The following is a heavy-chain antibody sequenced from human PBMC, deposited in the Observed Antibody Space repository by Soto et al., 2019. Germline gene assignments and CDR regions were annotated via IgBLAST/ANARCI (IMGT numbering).Heavy chain of an antibody. Sequence: GASVKVSCKASGYTFTGYYMHWVRQAPGQGLGWMGWINPNSGGTNYAQKFQGWVTMTRDTSTSTAYMELRSLRSDDTAVYYCARDNGFGESDVWGQGTTVTVSS. CDR3: ARDNGFGESDV. CDR2: INPNSGGT. D-gene: IGHD3-10*01. J-gene: IGHJ6*02. V-gene: IGHV1-2*04. CDR1: GYTFTGYY.